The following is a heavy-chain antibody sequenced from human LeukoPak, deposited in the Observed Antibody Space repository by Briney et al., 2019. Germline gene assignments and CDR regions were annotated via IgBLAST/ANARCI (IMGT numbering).Heavy chain of an antibody. Sequence: GGSLRLSCVFSGFTFRNHGMHWVRQAPGKGLEWVAVASSDEVTQNYTYSVKGRFLISRDNSKDTLHLQMNNLRPENTAVYHCADFIATKLDNWGERILVTLSS. V-gene: IGHV3-30*03. CDR2: ASSDEVTQ. D-gene: IGHD2-15*01. CDR3: ADFIATKLDN. J-gene: IGHJ4*02. CDR1: GFTFRNHG.